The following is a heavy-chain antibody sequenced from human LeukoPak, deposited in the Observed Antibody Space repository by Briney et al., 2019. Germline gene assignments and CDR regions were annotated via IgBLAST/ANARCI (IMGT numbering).Heavy chain of an antibody. V-gene: IGHV3-23*01. Sequence: GGSLRLSCAASGFTFSSYGMSWVRQAPGKGLEWVSSISSSSSYIYYADSVKGRFTISRDSSKNTLFLQMNRLRPEDAAVYYCAKAPVTTCRGAYCYPFDYWGQGTLVTVSS. J-gene: IGHJ4*02. CDR1: GFTFSSYG. CDR3: AKAPVTTCRGAYCYPFDY. D-gene: IGHD2-21*01. CDR2: ISSSSSYI.